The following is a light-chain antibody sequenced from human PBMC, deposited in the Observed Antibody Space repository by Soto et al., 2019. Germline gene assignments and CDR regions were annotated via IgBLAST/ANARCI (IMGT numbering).Light chain of an antibody. Sequence: EIVLTQSPATLSLSPGERATRSCRASQSVNSHLTWYQQKPGQAPRLLIYDASNRATGIPARFSGSGSGTDFTLTISSLEPGDFAVYFCQQRTNWRLPFGGGTKVEIK. V-gene: IGKV3-11*01. CDR2: DAS. CDR3: QQRTNWRLP. CDR1: QSVNSH. J-gene: IGKJ4*01.